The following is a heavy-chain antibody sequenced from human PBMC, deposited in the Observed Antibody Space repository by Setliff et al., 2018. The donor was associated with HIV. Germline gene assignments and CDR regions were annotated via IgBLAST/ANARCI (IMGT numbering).Heavy chain of an antibody. D-gene: IGHD3-9*01. V-gene: IGHV4-59*01. CDR3: ARGGANGALIGLDY. CDR2: IYYRGST. Sequence: PSETLSLTCSVSGGSISSYYWSWIRQPPGKGLEWIGYIYYRGSTNYNPSLKSRVTISVDTSKNQFSLKLSSVTAADTAVYYCARGGANGALIGLDYWGQGTLVTVSS. J-gene: IGHJ4*02. CDR1: GGSISSYY.